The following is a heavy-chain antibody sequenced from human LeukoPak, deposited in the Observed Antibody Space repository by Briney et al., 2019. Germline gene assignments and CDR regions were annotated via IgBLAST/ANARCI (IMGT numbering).Heavy chain of an antibody. CDR1: GFTFSSYE. D-gene: IGHD3-22*01. J-gene: IGHJ3*02. V-gene: IGHV3-48*03. Sequence: PGGSLRLSCAASGFTFSSYEMNWVRQAPGKGLEWVSYISSSGSTIYYADSVKGRFTISRDNAKNSLYLQMNSLRAEDTALYYCAKDIPARQKYYYDSSGSAFDIWGQGTMVTVSS. CDR3: AKDIPARQKYYYDSSGSAFDI. CDR2: ISSSGSTI.